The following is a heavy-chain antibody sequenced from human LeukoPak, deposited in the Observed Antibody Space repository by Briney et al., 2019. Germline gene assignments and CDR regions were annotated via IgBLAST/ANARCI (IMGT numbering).Heavy chain of an antibody. D-gene: IGHD3-22*01. V-gene: IGHV1-69*04. CDR3: ASGDTYYYDSSGYYFDY. Sequence: SVKVSCKASGGTFSSYAISWVRQAPGQGLEWMGRIIPILGIANYAQKFQGRVTITADKSTSTAYMELSSLRSEDTAVYYCASGDTYYYDSSGYYFDYWGQGTLVTVSS. J-gene: IGHJ4*02. CDR2: IIPILGIA. CDR1: GGTFSSYA.